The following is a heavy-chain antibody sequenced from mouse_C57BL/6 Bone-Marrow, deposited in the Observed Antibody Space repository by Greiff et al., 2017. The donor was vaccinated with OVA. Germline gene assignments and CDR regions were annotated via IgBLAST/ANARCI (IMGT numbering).Heavy chain of an antibody. CDR3: ARRGKYYYGSSYVGYFDV. CDR2: ISYDGSN. D-gene: IGHD1-1*01. CDR1: GYSITSGYY. V-gene: IGHV3-6*01. J-gene: IGHJ1*03. Sequence: EVQLQQSGPGLVKPSQSLSLTCSVTGYSITSGYYWNWIRQFPGNKLEWMGYISYDGSNNYNPSLKNRISITRDTSKNQFFLKLNSVTTEDTATYYCARRGKYYYGSSYVGYFDVWGTGTTVTVSS.